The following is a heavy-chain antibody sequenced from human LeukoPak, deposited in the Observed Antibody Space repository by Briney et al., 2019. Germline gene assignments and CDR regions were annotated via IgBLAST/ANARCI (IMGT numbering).Heavy chain of an antibody. V-gene: IGHV4-34*01. D-gene: IGHD3-9*01. CDR2: INHSGST. CDR1: GGSFSGYY. CDR3: AAAYDILTGWYYYMDV. J-gene: IGHJ6*03. Sequence: PSETLSLTCAVYGGSFSGYYWSWIRQPPGKGLEWIGEINHSGSTNYNPSLKSRVTISVDTSKNQFSLKLSSVTAADTAVYYCAAAYDILTGWYYYMDVWGKGTTVTVSS.